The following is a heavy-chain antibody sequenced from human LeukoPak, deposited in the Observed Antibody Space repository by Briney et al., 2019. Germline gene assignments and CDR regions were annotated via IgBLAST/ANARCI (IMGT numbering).Heavy chain of an antibody. Sequence: SETLSLTCTVSGGPISSHYWSWLRQPPGKGLEWIVYFYYNGSTNYNPSLKSRVTISVDTSKNQFSLKLSSVTAADTAVYYCARGEAAAGTLDFYYCGQGTLVTVSS. CDR3: ARGEAAAGTLDFYY. J-gene: IGHJ4*02. D-gene: IGHD6-13*01. CDR2: FYYNGST. CDR1: GGPISSHY. V-gene: IGHV4-59*11.